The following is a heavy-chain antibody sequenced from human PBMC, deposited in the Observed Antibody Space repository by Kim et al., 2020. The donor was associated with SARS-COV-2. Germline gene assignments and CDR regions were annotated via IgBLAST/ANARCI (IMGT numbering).Heavy chain of an antibody. Sequence: SVKGRFTISRDNSKNTLYLQMNSLRAEDTAVYYCSRGFKAFADYYYGMDVWGQGTTVTVSS. J-gene: IGHJ6*02. CDR3: SRGFKAFADYYYGMDV. D-gene: IGHD3-10*01. V-gene: IGHV3-30*07.